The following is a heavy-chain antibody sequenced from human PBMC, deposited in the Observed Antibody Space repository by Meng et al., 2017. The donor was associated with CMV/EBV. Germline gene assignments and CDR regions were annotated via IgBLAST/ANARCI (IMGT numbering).Heavy chain of an antibody. D-gene: IGHD3-3*01. V-gene: IGHV1-2*02. CDR2: INPNSGGT. CDR1: GYTFTGYY. Sequence: ASVQVSCKASGYTFTGYYMHWVRQAPGQGLEWMGWINPNSGGTNYAQKFQGRVTMTRDTSISTAYMELSRLRSDDTAVYYCARGPAYDFWSGYYTAFDIWGQGTMVTVSS. CDR3: ARGPAYDFWSGYYTAFDI. J-gene: IGHJ3*02.